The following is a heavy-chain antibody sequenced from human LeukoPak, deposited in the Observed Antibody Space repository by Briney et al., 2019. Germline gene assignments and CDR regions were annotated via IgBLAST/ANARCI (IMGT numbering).Heavy chain of an antibody. Sequence: ASVKVSCKASGYTFTSYGISWVRQAPGQGLEWMGWISAYNGNTNYAQKLQGRVTMTTDTSTSTAYMELRSLRSDDTAVYYCARVSSSSWYENWFDPWGQGTLVTVSS. CDR3: ARVSSSSWYENWFDP. CDR1: GYTFTSYG. J-gene: IGHJ5*02. V-gene: IGHV1-18*01. CDR2: ISAYNGNT. D-gene: IGHD6-13*01.